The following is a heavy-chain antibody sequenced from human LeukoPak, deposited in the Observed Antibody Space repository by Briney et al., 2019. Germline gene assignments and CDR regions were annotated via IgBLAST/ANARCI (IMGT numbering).Heavy chain of an antibody. CDR2: MNPNRGNT. CDR3: ARGPSNIAVAGYYYYGMDV. V-gene: IGHV1-8*01. D-gene: IGHD6-19*01. Sequence: ASVKVSCKASGYTFTGYDINWVRQATGQGLEWMEWMNPNRGNTGYAEKFQGRVTMTRNTSISTAYMELSSLRSEDTAVYYCARGPSNIAVAGYYYYGMDVWGQGTTVTVSS. CDR1: GYTFTGYD. J-gene: IGHJ6*02.